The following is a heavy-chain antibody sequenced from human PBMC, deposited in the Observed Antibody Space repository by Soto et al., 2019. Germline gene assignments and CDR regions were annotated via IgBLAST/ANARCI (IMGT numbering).Heavy chain of an antibody. CDR3: ARDTGRDTAMVSPYYYYYGMDV. V-gene: IGHV3-30-3*01. CDR1: GFTFSSYA. Sequence: QVQLVESGGGVVQPGRSLRLSCAASGFTFSSYAMHWVRQAPGKGLEWVAVISYDGSNKYYADSVKGRFTISRDNSKNTLYLQMNSLRAEDTAVYYCARDTGRDTAMVSPYYYYYGMDVWGQGTTVTVSS. CDR2: ISYDGSNK. D-gene: IGHD5-18*01. J-gene: IGHJ6*02.